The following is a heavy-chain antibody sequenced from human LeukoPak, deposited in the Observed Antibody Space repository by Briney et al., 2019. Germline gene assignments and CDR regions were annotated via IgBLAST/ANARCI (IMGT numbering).Heavy chain of an antibody. D-gene: IGHD3-10*01. J-gene: IGHJ5*02. CDR1: GVSISRGGYS. Sequence: SETLSLTCAVSGVSISRGGYSWSWIRQPAGKGLEWIGRIYTSGSTNYNPSLKSRVTMSVDTSKNQFSLKLSSVTAADTAVYYCARDYYGSGHNWFDPWGQGTLVTVSS. CDR2: IYTSGST. CDR3: ARDYYGSGHNWFDP. V-gene: IGHV4-61*02.